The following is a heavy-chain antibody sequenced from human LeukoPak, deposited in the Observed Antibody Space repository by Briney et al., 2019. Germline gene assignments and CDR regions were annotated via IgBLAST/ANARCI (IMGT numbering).Heavy chain of an antibody. CDR1: GFTFSSHT. Sequence: GSLRLSCAATGFTFSSHTMNWVRQAPGKGLEWVSSISSTSTSIYHADSVKGRFTISRDNTKNSLYLQMDSLRAEDTAVYYCARGFRAFDFWAQGTMVTVSS. J-gene: IGHJ3*01. V-gene: IGHV3-21*01. CDR3: ARGFRAFDF. CDR2: ISSTSTSI.